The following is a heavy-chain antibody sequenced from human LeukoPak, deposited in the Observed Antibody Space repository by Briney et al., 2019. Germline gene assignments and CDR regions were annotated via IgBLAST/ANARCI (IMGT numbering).Heavy chain of an antibody. J-gene: IGHJ5*02. CDR3: AKGGGYSGSYSLDP. CDR1: GGSLSGYY. Sequence: SETLSLTCAVYGGSLSGYYWTWIRQPPGKGLEWIGEINHSGSTIYNPSLQSRVTISLDTSNNQFSVKLSSVTAADTAIYHCAKGGGYSGSYSLDPWGQGILVTVSS. CDR2: INHSGST. V-gene: IGHV4-34*01. D-gene: IGHD1-26*01.